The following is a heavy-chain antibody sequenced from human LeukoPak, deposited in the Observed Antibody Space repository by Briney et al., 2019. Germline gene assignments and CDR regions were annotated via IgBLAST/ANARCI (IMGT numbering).Heavy chain of an antibody. CDR1: GFTFSSYG. CDR2: ISYDGSNK. CDR3: AKVGGVIGY. J-gene: IGHJ4*02. D-gene: IGHD3-16*01. Sequence: PGRSLRLSCAASGFTFSSYGMHWVRQAPGKGLEWVAVISYDGSNKYYADSVRGRFTISRDNSKNTLYLQMNSLRAEDTAVYYCAKVGGVIGYWGQGTLVTVSS. V-gene: IGHV3-30*18.